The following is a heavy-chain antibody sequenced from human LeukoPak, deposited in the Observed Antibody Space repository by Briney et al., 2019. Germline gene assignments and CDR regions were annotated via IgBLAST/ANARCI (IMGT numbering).Heavy chain of an antibody. D-gene: IGHD5-18*01. J-gene: IGHJ4*02. CDR1: GFTFSSYW. V-gene: IGHV3-74*01. CDR3: ARVVDTHFDH. Sequence: QSGGSLRLSCAASGFTFSSYWMHWVRQAPGKGLVWVSRIKSDGSTTTYADSVKGRFTISRDNAKNTLYLQMNSLRAEDTAVYYCARVVDTHFDHWGQGTLVTVSS. CDR2: IKSDGSTT.